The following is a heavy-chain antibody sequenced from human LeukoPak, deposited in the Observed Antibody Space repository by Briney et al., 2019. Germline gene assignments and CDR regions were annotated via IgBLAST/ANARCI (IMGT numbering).Heavy chain of an antibody. CDR1: GFKFTNFY. J-gene: IGHJ5*02. CDR2: INPSGGTT. V-gene: IGHV1-46*01. D-gene: IGHD6-6*01. Sequence: ASVKISCKASGFKFTNFYFHWVRQAPGQGLEWMGIINPSGGTTTYAQKFQGNITMTRDTSTSTVYMEMTSLTSEDTAVYYCARSEYSKSIWFDPRGQGTLVTVSS. CDR3: ARSEYSKSIWFDP.